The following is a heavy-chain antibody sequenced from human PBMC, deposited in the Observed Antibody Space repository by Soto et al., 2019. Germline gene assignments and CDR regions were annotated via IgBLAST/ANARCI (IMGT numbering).Heavy chain of an antibody. D-gene: IGHD1-1*01. Sequence: GSLRLSCAASGFTFSYYWMTWVRQAPGKGLEWVAKIKEDESEKYYVDSVKGRFTVSRDNAKNTLYLQMNSLRGEDTAVYFYARANWNNVPFFDYWGQGTQVTVSS. CDR1: GFTFSYYW. CDR3: ARANWNNVPFFDY. V-gene: IGHV3-7*01. CDR2: IKEDESEK. J-gene: IGHJ4*02.